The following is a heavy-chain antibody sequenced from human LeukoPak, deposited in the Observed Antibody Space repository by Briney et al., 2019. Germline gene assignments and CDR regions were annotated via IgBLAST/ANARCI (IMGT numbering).Heavy chain of an antibody. Sequence: GGSLRLSCAASGFTFSSYGMSWVRQAPGKGLEWVSAISGSGGSTYYADSVKGRFTISRDNSKNTLYLQMNSLRAEDTAVYYCAREGGSYNSRWFYFDYWGQGTLVTVSS. J-gene: IGHJ4*02. CDR2: ISGSGGST. V-gene: IGHV3-23*01. D-gene: IGHD1-26*01. CDR3: AREGGSYNSRWFYFDY. CDR1: GFTFSSYG.